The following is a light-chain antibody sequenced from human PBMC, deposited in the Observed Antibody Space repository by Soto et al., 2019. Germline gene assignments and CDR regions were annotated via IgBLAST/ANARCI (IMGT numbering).Light chain of an antibody. J-gene: IGKJ3*01. CDR2: GAS. CDR1: QSVSSIY. Sequence: IVLTQSPGTLSLSPGERATLSCRASQSVSSIYLAWYQQKPGQAPRLLIYGASSRATGIPDRFSGSGSGTDFTLTISRLEPEDFAVYYCQQYGSSLLTFGPGTKVDIK. CDR3: QQYGSSLLT. V-gene: IGKV3-20*01.